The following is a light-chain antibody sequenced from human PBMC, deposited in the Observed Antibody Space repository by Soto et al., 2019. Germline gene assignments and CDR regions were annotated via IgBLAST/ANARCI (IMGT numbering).Light chain of an antibody. CDR2: DAS. J-gene: IGKJ2*01. CDR1: ETISRF. CDR3: QQYNAYPYT. V-gene: IGKV1-5*01. Sequence: DIQMTQSPSTLSASVGDRVTITCRASETISRFLAWYQQKPGKAPTILIYDASSLESGVPSRFSGSGSGTEFTLTISSLQPDDLASYYCQQYNAYPYTFGQGTKLEIK.